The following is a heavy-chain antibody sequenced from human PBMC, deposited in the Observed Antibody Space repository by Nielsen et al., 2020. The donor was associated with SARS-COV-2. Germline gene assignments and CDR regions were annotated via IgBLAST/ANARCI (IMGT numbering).Heavy chain of an antibody. J-gene: IGHJ1*01. CDR2: FDPEDGET. V-gene: IGHV1-24*01. CDR1: GYTLTELS. D-gene: IGHD1-26*01. Sequence: ASVKVSCKVSGYTLTELSMHWVRQAPGKGLEWMGGFDPEDGETIYAQKFQGRVTMTEDTSTDTAYMELSSLRSEDTAVYYCATAQMMPHSGSYLEYFQHWGQGTLVTVSS. CDR3: ATAQMMPHSGSYLEYFQH.